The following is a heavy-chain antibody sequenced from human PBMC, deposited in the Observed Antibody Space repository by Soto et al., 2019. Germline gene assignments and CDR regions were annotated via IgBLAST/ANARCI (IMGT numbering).Heavy chain of an antibody. V-gene: IGHV4-30-4*01. CDR1: GDSISTVYYF. Sequence: PSETLSLTCSVSGDSISTVYYFWAWIRQPPGQALEYIGYIYKITTTYYNPSFESRVAISLDTSNSQFSLNVTSVTAADTAVYFFPSGRYCLTRRCFQKWFDSSGELTLVTVFS. CDR3: PSGRYCLTRRCFQKWFDS. D-gene: IGHD2-15*01. J-gene: IGHJ5*01. CDR2: IYKITTT.